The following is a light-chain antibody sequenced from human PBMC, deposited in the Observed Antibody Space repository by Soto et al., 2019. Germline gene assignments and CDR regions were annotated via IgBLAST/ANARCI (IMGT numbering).Light chain of an antibody. V-gene: IGKV1-5*01. J-gene: IGKJ1*01. Sequence: DIQMTQAPSARSASAGDRVTITCRASQSISSWLAWYQQKPGKAPKLLIYDASSLESGVPSRFSGSGSGTEFTLTISSLQPDDFATYYCQQYNSYWTFGQGTMVAIK. CDR3: QQYNSYWT. CDR2: DAS. CDR1: QSISSW.